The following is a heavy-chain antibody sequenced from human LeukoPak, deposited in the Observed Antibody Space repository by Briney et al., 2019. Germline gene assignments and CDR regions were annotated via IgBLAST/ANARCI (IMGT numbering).Heavy chain of an antibody. CDR3: AKAPARYCGDDCYVDY. CDR2: ISWNSGSI. Sequence: GGSLRLSCAASGFTFDNYAMHWVRQAPGKGLEWVSGISWNSGSIGYADSVKGRFTISRDNAKNSLYLQMNSLRAEDMALYYCAKAPARYCGDDCYVDYWGQGTLVTVSS. CDR1: GFTFDNYA. D-gene: IGHD2-21*02. V-gene: IGHV3-9*03. J-gene: IGHJ4*02.